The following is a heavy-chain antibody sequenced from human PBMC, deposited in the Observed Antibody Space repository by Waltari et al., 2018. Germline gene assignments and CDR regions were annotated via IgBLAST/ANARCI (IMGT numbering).Heavy chain of an antibody. CDR2: IQYDGSIK. V-gene: IGHV3-33*05. D-gene: IGHD3-3*02. Sequence: QVQVVESGGGVVQPGGSLRLSCPASGFTLGNSGRHGVGQAPGKGLEWVAVIQYDGSIKNYADSVKGRFTISRENSKHTLYLEMNSLRAEDTAVYYCAREFSRICFHALDGWGQGTAVTVSS. CDR3: AREFSRICFHALDG. J-gene: IGHJ6*02. CDR1: GFTLGNSG.